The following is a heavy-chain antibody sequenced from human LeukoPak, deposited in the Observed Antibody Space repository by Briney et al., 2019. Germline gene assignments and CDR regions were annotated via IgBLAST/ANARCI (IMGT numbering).Heavy chain of an antibody. D-gene: IGHD3-22*01. CDR1: GFIFSDYA. Sequence: GGSLRLSCAASGFIFSDYAMSWVRQAPGKGLEWVSAISDSKRGGTTYYADSVKGRFTISRDTSKNTLYLQMSSLRVEDTAVYYCAKVPNYYDTTTYYGWGQGTLVTVSS. J-gene: IGHJ4*02. CDR3: AKVPNYYDTTTYYG. CDR2: ISDSKRGGTT. V-gene: IGHV3-23*01.